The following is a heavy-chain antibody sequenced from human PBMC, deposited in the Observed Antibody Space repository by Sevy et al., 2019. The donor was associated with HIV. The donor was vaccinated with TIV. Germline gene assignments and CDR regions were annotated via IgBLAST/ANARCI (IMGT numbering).Heavy chain of an antibody. J-gene: IGHJ3*02. CDR2: ISGSSNYI. CDR3: ARPYGSGSWEAFDI. CDR1: GFSFSSYP. Sequence: GGSLRLSRAASGFSFSSYPMNWVRQAPGKGLEWVSSISGSSNYIYYADSLRGRFTISRDNAKNSLYLQMNSLRAEDTAVYYCARPYGSGSWEAFDIWGQGTMVTVSS. D-gene: IGHD3-10*01. V-gene: IGHV3-21*01.